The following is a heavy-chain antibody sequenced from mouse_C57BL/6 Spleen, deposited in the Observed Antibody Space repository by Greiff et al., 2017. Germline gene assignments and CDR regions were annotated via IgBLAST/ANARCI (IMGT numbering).Heavy chain of an antibody. Sequence: GGGLVQPKGSLKLSCAASGFSFNTYAMNWVRQAPGKGLEWVARIRSKSNNYATYYADSVKDRFTISRDDSESMLYLQMNSLKTEDTAMYYCVRDGSSPYYFDYWGQGTTLTVSS. CDR1: GFSFNTYA. D-gene: IGHD1-1*01. J-gene: IGHJ2*01. V-gene: IGHV10-1*01. CDR3: VRDGSSPYYFDY. CDR2: IRSKSNNYAT.